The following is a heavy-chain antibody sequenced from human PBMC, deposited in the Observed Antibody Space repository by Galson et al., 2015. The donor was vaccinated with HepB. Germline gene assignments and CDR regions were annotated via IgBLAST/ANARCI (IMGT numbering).Heavy chain of an antibody. Sequence: SLRLSCAASGFTFSSYWMHWVRQVPGKGLVWVSRINRDGSDTNYADSVKGRFIISRDNAKKTLYLQMNSLRAEDTAVYYCARPKGFLEWLLYDAFDIWGPGTMVTVSS. CDR2: INRDGSDT. J-gene: IGHJ3*02. D-gene: IGHD3-3*01. CDR1: GFTFSSYW. V-gene: IGHV3-74*01. CDR3: ARPKGFLEWLLYDAFDI.